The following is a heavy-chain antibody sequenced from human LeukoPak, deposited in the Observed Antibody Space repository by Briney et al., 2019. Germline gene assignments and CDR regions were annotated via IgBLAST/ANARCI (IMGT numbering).Heavy chain of an antibody. D-gene: IGHD6-19*01. CDR2: SNWYGGST. CDR1: VYTSTDHG. Sequence: GGSPRLSCAASVYTSTDHGMSWVRQAPGQGLEWVSGSNWYGGSTGYADSVQGRFTISRDNAKNSLYLQMNSLRDEDTALYYCARGDSNGWYFDCWGQGTLVTVSS. CDR3: ARGDSNGWYFDC. J-gene: IGHJ4*02. V-gene: IGHV3-20*04.